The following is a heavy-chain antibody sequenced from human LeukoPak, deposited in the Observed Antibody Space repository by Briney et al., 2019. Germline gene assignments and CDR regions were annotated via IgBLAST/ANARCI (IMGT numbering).Heavy chain of an antibody. CDR1: VFSFISYR. CDR2: ISSSSSYI. CDR3: ARERTGIVGATSAFHY. V-gene: IGHV3-21*01. J-gene: IGHJ4*02. Sequence: PGGALRLSCAASVFSFISYRMMWVRQATGKGLEWVSSISSSSSYIYYADSVKGRFTISRDNARNSLYLQMNSLRAEDTAVYYCARERTGIVGATSAFHYWGQGTLVTVSS. D-gene: IGHD1-26*01.